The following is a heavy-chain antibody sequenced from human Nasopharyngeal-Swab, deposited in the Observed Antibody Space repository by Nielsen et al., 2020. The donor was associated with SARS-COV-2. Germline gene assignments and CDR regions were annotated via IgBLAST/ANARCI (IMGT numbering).Heavy chain of an antibody. D-gene: IGHD4-17*01. CDR2: IYTSGKT. Sequence: SQTLSLTCAVSGVSVDSGSYFWSWVRQPAGKGLAWNGHIYTSGKTNYNPSLMSRLTISVDASTNQFSLRLTSVTAADTAVYYCAGEDRWTLTSFYYALDVWGQGSAVTVSS. V-gene: IGHV4-61*09. J-gene: IGHJ6*02. CDR1: GVSVDSGSYF. CDR3: AGEDRWTLTSFYYALDV.